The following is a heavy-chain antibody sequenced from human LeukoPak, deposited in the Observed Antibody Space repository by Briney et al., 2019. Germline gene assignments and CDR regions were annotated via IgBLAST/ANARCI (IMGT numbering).Heavy chain of an antibody. Sequence: GGSLRLSCAASGFTFRSYRMNWVRQAPGKGLEWVSYISSSSSTIYYADSVKGRFTISRDNAKNSLYLQMNSLRAEDTAVYYCARGGYDPYNWFDPWGQGTLVTVSS. CDR1: GFTFRSYR. J-gene: IGHJ5*02. V-gene: IGHV3-48*01. CDR2: ISSSSSTI. CDR3: ARGGYDPYNWFDP. D-gene: IGHD5-12*01.